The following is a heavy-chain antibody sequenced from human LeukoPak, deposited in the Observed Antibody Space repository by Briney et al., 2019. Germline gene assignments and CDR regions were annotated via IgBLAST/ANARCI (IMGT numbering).Heavy chain of an antibody. CDR2: ISYAGSKT. D-gene: IGHD5-12*01. CDR1: GFTFSSYG. CDR3: VRDLLVAYDAFDV. J-gene: IGHJ3*01. V-gene: IGHV3-30*03. Sequence: GRSLRLSCAASGFTFSSYGMHWVRQAPGKGLEWVAVISYAGSKTYYADPVKGRFTISRDNSKNTLYLQINSLRAEDTAMYYCVRDLLVAYDAFDVWGQGTMVTVSS.